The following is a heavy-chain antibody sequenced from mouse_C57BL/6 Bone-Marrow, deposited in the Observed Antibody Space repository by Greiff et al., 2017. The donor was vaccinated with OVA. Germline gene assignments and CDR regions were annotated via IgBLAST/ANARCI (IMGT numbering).Heavy chain of an antibody. V-gene: IGHV1-15*01. CDR1: GYTFTDYE. Sequence: QVQLKESGAELVRPGASVTLSCKASGYTFTDYEMHWVKQTPVHGLEWIGAIDPETGGTAYNQKFKGKVILTADKSSSTAYMELRSLTSEDSAVYYCDKKGENGSSYWYFDVWGTGTTVTVSS. J-gene: IGHJ1*03. D-gene: IGHD1-1*01. CDR3: DKKGENGSSYWYFDV. CDR2: IDPETGGT.